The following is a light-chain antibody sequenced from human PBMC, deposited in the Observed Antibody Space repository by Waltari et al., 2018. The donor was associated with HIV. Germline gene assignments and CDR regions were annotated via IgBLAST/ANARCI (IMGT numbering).Light chain of an antibody. CDR3: HSRDSSGSHVV. Sequence: SSELTQDPAVSVALGQTVRITCQGDSLRSYYASWYKQKPGQTPVLVIFGKNNRPSVIPDRFAGSSSGSTASLIITGAQAEDEADYYCHSRDSSGSHVVLGGGTKLTV. CDR1: SLRSYY. J-gene: IGLJ2*01. V-gene: IGLV3-19*01. CDR2: GKN.